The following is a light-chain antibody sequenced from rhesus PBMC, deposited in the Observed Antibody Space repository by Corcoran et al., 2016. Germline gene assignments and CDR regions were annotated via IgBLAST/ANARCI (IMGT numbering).Light chain of an antibody. V-gene: IGLV3S11*01. CDR3: GSWDNSGNHYI. CDR1: SPKTYY. Sequence: SSGLTQEPALSVAVGHTVRKTCQGDSPKTYYESWYQQKPGQVPVLAIYGNTNRPSGIPGRFSGSWSGNTGSLTITGAQVEDEADYYCGSWDNSGNHYIFGAGTRLTVL. J-gene: IGLJ1*01. CDR2: GNT.